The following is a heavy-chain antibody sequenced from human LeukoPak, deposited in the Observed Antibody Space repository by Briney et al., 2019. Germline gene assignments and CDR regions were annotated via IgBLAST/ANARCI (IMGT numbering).Heavy chain of an antibody. D-gene: IGHD3-10*02. CDR3: AELGITMIGGV. Sequence: PGGSLRLSCAASGFTFSSYGMSWVRQAPGRGLEWVSAISGSGGSTYYADSVKGRFTISRDNAKNSLYLQMNSLRAEDTAVYYCAELGITMIGGVWGKGTTVTISS. V-gene: IGHV3-23*01. J-gene: IGHJ6*04. CDR2: ISGSGGST. CDR1: GFTFSSYG.